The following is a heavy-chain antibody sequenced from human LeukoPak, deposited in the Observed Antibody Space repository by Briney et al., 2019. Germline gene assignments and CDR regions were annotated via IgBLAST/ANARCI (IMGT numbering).Heavy chain of an antibody. J-gene: IGHJ4*02. D-gene: IGHD2-15*01. CDR1: GFTFSSYA. CDR2: ISGSGGST. V-gene: IGHV3-23*01. Sequence: GGSLRLSCAASGFTFSSYAMSWVRQAPGKGLEWVSAISGSGGSTYYADSVKGRFTITRDNARNSLFLQMNSLRAEDTAVYYCAREDGYCSGGNCYSYFDSWGQGTLVTVSS. CDR3: AREDGYCSGGNCYSYFDS.